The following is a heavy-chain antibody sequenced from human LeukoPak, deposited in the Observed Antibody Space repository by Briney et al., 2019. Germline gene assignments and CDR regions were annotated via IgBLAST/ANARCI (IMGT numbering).Heavy chain of an antibody. CDR3: ARGSRDSSGYYYSLY. D-gene: IGHD3-22*01. V-gene: IGHV4-31*03. J-gene: IGHJ4*02. Sequence: SETLSLTCTVSGGSISSGGYYWSWIRQHPWKGLEWIGYIYYSGSTYYNPSLKSRVTISVDTSKNQFSLKLSSVTAADTAVYYCARGSRDSSGYYYSLYWGQGTLVTVSS. CDR2: IYYSGST. CDR1: GGSISSGGYY.